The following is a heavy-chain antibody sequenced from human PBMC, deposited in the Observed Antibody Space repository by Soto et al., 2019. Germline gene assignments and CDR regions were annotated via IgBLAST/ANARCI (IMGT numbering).Heavy chain of an antibody. CDR3: AKGTWDF. Sequence: SLRLSCAASGFTFSSYGMHWVRQAPGKGLEWVAVISYDGSNKYYADSVKGRFTISRDNSKNTLYLQMNSLRAEDTAVYYCAKGTWDFWGQGTTVTVSS. D-gene: IGHD2-2*01. J-gene: IGHJ6*02. V-gene: IGHV3-30*18. CDR1: GFTFSSYG. CDR2: ISYDGSNK.